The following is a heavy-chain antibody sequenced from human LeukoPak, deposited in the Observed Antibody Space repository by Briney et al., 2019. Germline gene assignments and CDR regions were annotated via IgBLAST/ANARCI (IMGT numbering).Heavy chain of an antibody. CDR1: GYTFTGYY. CDR3: VVVTAKWFSAYFQH. D-gene: IGHD2-21*02. Sequence: RASVKVSCKASGYTFTGYYMHWVRQAPGQGLEWMGWINPNSGGTNYAQKFQGRVTMTRDTSTSTVYMELSSLRSEDTAVYYCVVVTAKWFSAYFQHWGQGTLVTVSS. V-gene: IGHV1-2*02. J-gene: IGHJ1*01. CDR2: INPNSGGT.